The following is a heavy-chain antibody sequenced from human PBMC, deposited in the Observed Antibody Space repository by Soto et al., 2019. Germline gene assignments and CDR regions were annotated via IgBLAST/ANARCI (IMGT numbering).Heavy chain of an antibody. CDR1: GFTFTSYG. J-gene: IGHJ4*02. Sequence: QAHLVESGGGVVQPGRSLRLSCAASGFTFTSYGMHWVRQAPGTRLEWVAVISYDGGLQHYADSVKGRFTISRANSKNMVLRQMNSLRAEDTAVYYCVSDRGYGHASVPYSWGQGTLVSVSS. CDR3: VSDRGYGHASVPYS. D-gene: IGHD5-18*01. V-gene: IGHV3-30*03. CDR2: ISYDGGLQ.